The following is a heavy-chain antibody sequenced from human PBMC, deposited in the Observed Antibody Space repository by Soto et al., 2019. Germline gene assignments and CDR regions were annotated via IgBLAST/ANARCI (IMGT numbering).Heavy chain of an antibody. Sequence: QVQLVQSGAEVKKPGASVKVSCKASGYTFTSYGISWVRQAPGQGLEWMGWISAYNGNTNYAQKLQGRVTMTTDTSTSTAYIELRSLRSDDTAVYYCASAYYDILTGYYYYGMDVWGQGTTVTVSS. CDR1: GYTFTSYG. J-gene: IGHJ6*02. CDR2: ISAYNGNT. V-gene: IGHV1-18*01. D-gene: IGHD3-9*01. CDR3: ASAYYDILTGYYYYGMDV.